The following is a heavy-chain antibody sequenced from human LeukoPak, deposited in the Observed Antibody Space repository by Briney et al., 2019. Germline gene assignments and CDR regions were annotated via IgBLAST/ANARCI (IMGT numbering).Heavy chain of an antibody. CDR1: GYTLTELS. Sequence: ASVKVSCKVSGYTLTELSMHWVRQAPGKGLEWMGGFDPEDGETMYAQKFQGRVNMTEDTSTDTAYMELSRLRSDDTAVYYCARNPSKQQLLLFGYWGQGTLVTVSS. J-gene: IGHJ4*02. CDR2: FDPEDGET. CDR3: ARNPSKQQLLLFGY. D-gene: IGHD6-13*01. V-gene: IGHV1-24*01.